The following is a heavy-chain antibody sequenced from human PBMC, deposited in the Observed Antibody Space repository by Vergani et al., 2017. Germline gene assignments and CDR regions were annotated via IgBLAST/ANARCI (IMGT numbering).Heavy chain of an antibody. J-gene: IGHJ4*02. CDR1: GFTFSSYA. V-gene: IGHV3-23*01. CDR2: ISGSGGST. D-gene: IGHD3-22*01. Sequence: EVQLLESGGGLVQPGGSLRLSCAASGFTFSSYAMSWVRQAPGKGLEWVSAISGSGGSTYYADSVKGRFTISRDNSKNTLYLQMNSLRAEDTAVYYCAKDVRYYYDSSGYYSRTWWGQGTLVTVSS. CDR3: AKDVRYYYDSSGYYSRTW.